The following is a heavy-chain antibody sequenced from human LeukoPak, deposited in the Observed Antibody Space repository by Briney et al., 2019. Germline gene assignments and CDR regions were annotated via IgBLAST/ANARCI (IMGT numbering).Heavy chain of an antibody. D-gene: IGHD3-16*01. CDR1: GGSISSGYY. CDR2: IYHSGST. Sequence: SQTLSLTCTVSGGSISSGYYWGWIRQSPGKGLEWIGSIYHSGSTYCNPSLKSRVTISVDTSKNQFSLKLSSVTAADTAIYYCARSFAGSPIDYWGQGTLVTVSS. J-gene: IGHJ4*02. CDR3: ARSFAGSPIDY. V-gene: IGHV4-38-2*02.